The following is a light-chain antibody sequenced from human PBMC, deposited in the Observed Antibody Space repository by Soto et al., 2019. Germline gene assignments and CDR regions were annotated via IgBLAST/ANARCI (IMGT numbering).Light chain of an antibody. J-gene: IGLJ1*01. CDR2: GNK. Sequence: QSVLTQAPSVSGASGPRVIISCTGSRSNSGAGYDVPWYQPRPGTAPKLLIYGNKNRPTGVPDRFSGSKSGTSASLAITGLRAEDEADYYCQSYDSSLSVSEVFGTGTKVTVL. CDR1: RSNSGAGYD. CDR3: QSYDSSLSVSEV. V-gene: IGLV1-40*01.